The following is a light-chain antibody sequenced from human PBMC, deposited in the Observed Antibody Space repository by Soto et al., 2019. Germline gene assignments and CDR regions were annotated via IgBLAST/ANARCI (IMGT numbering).Light chain of an antibody. Sequence: QSVLTQPASVSASPRQSITISCTGTSSDIGAYNSVSWYQQHPGKAPQLMIYDVSYRPSGISSRFSGSKSGNTASMTISGLQADDDADYYCASYTSARIRVFGGGTKVTVL. CDR1: SSDIGAYNS. CDR3: ASYTSARIRV. V-gene: IGLV2-14*01. CDR2: DVS. J-gene: IGLJ2*01.